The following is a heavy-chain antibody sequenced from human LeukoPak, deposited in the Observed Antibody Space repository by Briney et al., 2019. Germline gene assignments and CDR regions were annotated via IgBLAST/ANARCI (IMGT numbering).Heavy chain of an antibody. J-gene: IGHJ4*02. Sequence: GGSLRLSCAASGFTFSGYAMSWVRLAPGKGLEWVSAISDSGGNTYYADSVKGRFTISRDNSKNTLYLQMNSLRAEDTAVYYCATLRLSDHFDYWGQGTLVTVSS. D-gene: IGHD2-15*01. CDR2: ISDSGGNT. CDR3: ATLRLSDHFDY. CDR1: GFTFSGYA. V-gene: IGHV3-23*01.